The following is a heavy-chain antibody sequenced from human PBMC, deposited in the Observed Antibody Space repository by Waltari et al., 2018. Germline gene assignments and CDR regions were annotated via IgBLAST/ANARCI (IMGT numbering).Heavy chain of an antibody. J-gene: IGHJ6*02. V-gene: IGHV1-69*05. CDR3: AREEVSTLRYYYGMDV. D-gene: IGHD2-8*01. Sequence: QVQVLQSGAEVKKPGASVKVSCKASGGTFSSYAISWVRQAPGQGLEWMGGIIPIFGTANYAQKFQGRVTITTDESTSTAYMELSSLRSEDTAVYYCAREEVSTLRYYYGMDVWGQGTTVTVSS. CDR1: GGTFSSYA. CDR2: IIPIFGTA.